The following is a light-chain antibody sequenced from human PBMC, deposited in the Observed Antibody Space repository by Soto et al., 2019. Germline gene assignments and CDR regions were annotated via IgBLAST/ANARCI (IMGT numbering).Light chain of an antibody. CDR3: QHYNNDPWT. Sequence: PSTLSASIGDRVTITCRASQSISNWLAWYQQKPGKAPKLLIHKASNLESGVPSRFSGSGSGTEFTLTVSSLQPDDFATYYCQHYNNDPWTFCQGTKVDIK. J-gene: IGKJ1*01. CDR1: QSISNW. CDR2: KAS. V-gene: IGKV1-5*03.